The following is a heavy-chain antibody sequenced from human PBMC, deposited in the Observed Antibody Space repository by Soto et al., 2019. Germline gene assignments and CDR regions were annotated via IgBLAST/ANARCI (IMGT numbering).Heavy chain of an antibody. D-gene: IGHD5-12*01. Sequence: QLVQSGAEVKKPGASVRVSCKTSGPTFIAYYIHWVRQAPGQGLEWMGWIDPKSGGTTYEQKFLGRVTMTRDTSIKTAYMDLNRLTSDDMAVYYCARVSVDVPEWGQGTLITVSS. CDR2: IDPKSGGT. CDR1: GPTFIAYY. CDR3: ARVSVDVPE. J-gene: IGHJ4*02. V-gene: IGHV1-2*02.